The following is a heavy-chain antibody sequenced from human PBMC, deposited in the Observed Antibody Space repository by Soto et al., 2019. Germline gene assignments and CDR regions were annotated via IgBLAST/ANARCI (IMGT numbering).Heavy chain of an antibody. V-gene: IGHV3-30-3*01. CDR2: ISYDGSNK. Sequence: SLRLSCAASGFTFSSYAMHWVRQAPGKGLEWVAVISYDGSNKYYADSVKGRFTISRDNSKNTLYLQMNSLRAEDTAVYYCARAGYMRRSYRHDAFDIWGQGTMVTVSS. CDR3: ARAGYMRRSYRHDAFDI. J-gene: IGHJ3*02. D-gene: IGHD1-26*01. CDR1: GFTFSSYA.